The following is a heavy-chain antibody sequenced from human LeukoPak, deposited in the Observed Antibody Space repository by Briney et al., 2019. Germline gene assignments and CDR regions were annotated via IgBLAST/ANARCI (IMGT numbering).Heavy chain of an antibody. CDR2: VS. CDR3: ARDDFGGFTSSWFH. Sequence: GGSLRLSCATSGFTFSNHAMHWVRQAPGKGLEWVAVVSYADSVKGRFTISRDYSKNTLYLQMNSLRADDTAIYYCARDDFGGFTSSWFHWGQGTLVTVSS. CDR1: GFTFSNHA. J-gene: IGHJ4*02. V-gene: IGHV3-30*04. D-gene: IGHD6-13*01.